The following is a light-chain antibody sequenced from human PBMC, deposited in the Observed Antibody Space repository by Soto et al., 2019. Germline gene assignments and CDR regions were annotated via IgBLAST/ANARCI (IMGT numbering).Light chain of an antibody. V-gene: IGKV3-20*01. J-gene: IGKJ1*01. CDR1: QSVSNNS. Sequence: EIVLTQSPGTLSLSPGERATLSCRASQSVSNNSLAWYQQKPGQAPRLLIYGASNRATGIPDRFSGSGSGTYFTLTIIRLEPEDFAVYYCQQYGSAGTFGPGTKAEIK. CDR3: QQYGSAGT. CDR2: GAS.